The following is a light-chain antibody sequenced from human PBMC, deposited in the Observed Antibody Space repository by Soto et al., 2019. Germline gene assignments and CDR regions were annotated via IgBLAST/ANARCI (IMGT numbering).Light chain of an antibody. V-gene: IGKV3-20*01. J-gene: IGKJ5*01. Sequence: EIVLTQSPGTLSLSPGDRATLSCRASQSVRSTHLAWYHQKTGQAPRLLIYGASTRASGIPDRFSGSGSGTDFTLTISRLEPEDFAVYYCQQYGSSPITFGQGTRLEIK. CDR2: GAS. CDR3: QQYGSSPIT. CDR1: QSVRSTH.